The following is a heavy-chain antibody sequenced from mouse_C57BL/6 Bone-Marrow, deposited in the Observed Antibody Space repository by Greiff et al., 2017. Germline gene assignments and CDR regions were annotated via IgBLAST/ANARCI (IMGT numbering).Heavy chain of an antibody. V-gene: IGHV5-4*01. D-gene: IGHD1-1*01. CDR3: ARRGGSSYPYAMDY. CDR2: ISDGGSYT. J-gene: IGHJ4*01. CDR1: GFTFSSYA. Sequence: EVQRVESGGGLVKPGGSLKLSCAASGFTFSSYAMSWVRQTPEKRLEWVATISDGGSYTYYPDNVKGRFTISRDNAKNNLYLQMSHLKSEDTAVYYCARRGGSSYPYAMDYWGQGTSVTVSS.